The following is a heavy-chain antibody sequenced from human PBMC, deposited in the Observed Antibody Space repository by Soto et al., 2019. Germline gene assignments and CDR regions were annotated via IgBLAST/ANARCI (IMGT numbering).Heavy chain of an antibody. Sequence: EVQLVQSGAEVKKTGESLRISCKGSGYGFSSFWIAWVRQMPGKGLEWMGIIYPGDSDTRYSPSFQGHVTISADKSTSTADLQWKSLKASDTAIYFCARSSSLNTLANWGQGNQVSVSS. V-gene: IGHV5-51*01. D-gene: IGHD5-18*01. CDR1: GYGFSSFW. J-gene: IGHJ4*02. CDR3: ARSSSLNTLAN. CDR2: IYPGDSDT.